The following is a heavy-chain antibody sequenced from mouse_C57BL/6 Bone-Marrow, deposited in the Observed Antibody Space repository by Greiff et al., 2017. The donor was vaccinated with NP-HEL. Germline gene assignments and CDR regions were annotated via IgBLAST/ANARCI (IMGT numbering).Heavy chain of an antibody. D-gene: IGHD2-3*01. CDR1: EYEFPSHD. Sequence: EVQRVESGGGLVQPGESLKLSCESNEYEFPSHDMSWVRKTPEKRLELVAAINSDGGSTYYPDTMERRSIISIDTTKKTLYLQMSSLRSEDTALYDCARHRVTYPTGSRRFAYWGQGTLVTVSA. CDR3: ARHRVTYPTGSRRFAY. V-gene: IGHV5-2*01. CDR2: INSDGGST. J-gene: IGHJ3*01.